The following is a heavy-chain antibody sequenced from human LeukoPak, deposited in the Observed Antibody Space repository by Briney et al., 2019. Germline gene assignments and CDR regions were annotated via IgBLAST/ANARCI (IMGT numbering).Heavy chain of an antibody. CDR3: AKENDFLY. J-gene: IGHJ4*02. Sequence: TGGSLRLSCAASGFTFSKYDMSWVRQAPGKGLEWVSVISYDGTNKYYADSVKGRFTISRDNSKSTLYLQMNSLRAEDTAVYYCAKENDFLYWGQGTLVTVSS. V-gene: IGHV3-30*18. CDR2: ISYDGTNK. D-gene: IGHD3-3*01. CDR1: GFTFSKYD.